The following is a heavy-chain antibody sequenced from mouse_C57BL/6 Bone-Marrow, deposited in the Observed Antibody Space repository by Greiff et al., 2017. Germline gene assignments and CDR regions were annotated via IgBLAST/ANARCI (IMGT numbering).Heavy chain of an antibody. CDR1: GYTFTSYW. CDR2: IHPNSGST. D-gene: IGHD1-1*01. CDR3: ARLLRYPLYYLDY. Sequence: QVQLQQPGAELVKPGASVKLSCKASGYTFTSYWMHWVKQRPGQGLEWIGMIHPNSGSTNYNEKFKSKATLTVDKSSSTAYMQLSSLTSEDSAVYYCARLLRYPLYYLDYWGQGTTLTVSS. V-gene: IGHV1-64*01. J-gene: IGHJ2*01.